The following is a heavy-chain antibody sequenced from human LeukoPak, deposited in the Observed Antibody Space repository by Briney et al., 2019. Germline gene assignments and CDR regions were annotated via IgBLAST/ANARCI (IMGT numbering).Heavy chain of an antibody. Sequence: SETLSLTCTVSGGSISSYYWSWIRQPPGKGLEWIGSIHYSGSTTYNPSLKSPVTISVDTSKNQFSLKLSSVTAADTAVYYCARRLGSSSTAFDYWGQGTLVTVCS. D-gene: IGHD2-2*01. CDR3: ARRLGSSSTAFDY. CDR2: IHYSGST. J-gene: IGHJ4*02. V-gene: IGHV4-59*08. CDR1: GGSISSYY.